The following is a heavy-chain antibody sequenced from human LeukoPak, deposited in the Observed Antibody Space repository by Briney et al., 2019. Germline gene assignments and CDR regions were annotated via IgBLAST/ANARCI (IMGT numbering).Heavy chain of an antibody. CDR1: GFTFSSYG. Sequence: GRSLRLSCAASGFTFSSYGMHWVRQAPGKGLEWVAVMWYDGSNKYYADSVKGRFTISRDNSKNTLYLQMNSLRAEDTAVYYCARDRRAPYGDYGLDYWGQGTLVTVSS. J-gene: IGHJ4*02. V-gene: IGHV3-33*01. D-gene: IGHD4-17*01. CDR3: ARDRRAPYGDYGLDY. CDR2: MWYDGSNK.